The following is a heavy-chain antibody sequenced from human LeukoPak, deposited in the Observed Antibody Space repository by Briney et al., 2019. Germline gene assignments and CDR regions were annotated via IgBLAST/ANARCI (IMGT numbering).Heavy chain of an antibody. J-gene: IGHJ4*02. CDR2: MNDSGST. CDR3: ARGSMVRGVTPVDY. Sequence: SETRSLTCAVYGGSFSGYYWSWIRQPPGKGLEGIGEMNDSGSTNYNASVKSRVTISVDTSKNQFSLKLSSVTAADTAVYYCARGSMVRGVTPVDYWGQGTLVTVSS. V-gene: IGHV4-34*01. D-gene: IGHD3-10*01. CDR1: GGSFSGYY.